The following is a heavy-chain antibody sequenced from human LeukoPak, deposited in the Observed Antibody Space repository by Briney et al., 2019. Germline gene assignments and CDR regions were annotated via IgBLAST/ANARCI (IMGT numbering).Heavy chain of an antibody. D-gene: IGHD6-13*01. CDR3: ARDSSLNIAAAGTFDY. CDR2: ISAYNGNT. CDR1: GYSFTSYW. V-gene: IGHV1-18*04. Sequence: GESLKISCKGSGYSFTSYWIGWVRQAPGQGLEWMGWISAYNGNTNYAQKLQGRVTMTTDTSTSTAYMELRSLRSDDTAVYYCARDSSLNIAAAGTFDYWGQGTLVTVSS. J-gene: IGHJ4*02.